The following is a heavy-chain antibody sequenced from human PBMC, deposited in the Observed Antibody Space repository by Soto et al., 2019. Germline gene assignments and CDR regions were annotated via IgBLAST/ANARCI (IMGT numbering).Heavy chain of an antibody. CDR2: ISTSSSYT. Sequence: LSCXASGFTFSDHYMTWIRQAPGKGLEWLSYISTSSSYTNYADSVKGRFTISRDNAMNSLSLQMNSLRAEDTAVYYCARLRLTGYFDYWGQGTLVTVSS. CDR3: ARLRLTGYFDY. J-gene: IGHJ4*02. V-gene: IGHV3-11*03. CDR1: GFTFSDHY.